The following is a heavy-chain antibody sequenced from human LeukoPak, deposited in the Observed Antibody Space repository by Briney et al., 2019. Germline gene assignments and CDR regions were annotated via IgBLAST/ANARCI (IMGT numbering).Heavy chain of an antibody. Sequence: SETLSLTCTVSGGSISSGSYYWSWIRQPAGKGLEWVGRIYTSGSTNYNPSLKSRVTISVDTSKNQFSLKLSSVTAADTAVYYCARDPYSSSWYDFDYWGQGTLVTVSS. V-gene: IGHV4-61*02. CDR2: IYTSGST. CDR1: GGSISSGSYY. J-gene: IGHJ4*02. D-gene: IGHD6-13*01. CDR3: ARDPYSSSWYDFDY.